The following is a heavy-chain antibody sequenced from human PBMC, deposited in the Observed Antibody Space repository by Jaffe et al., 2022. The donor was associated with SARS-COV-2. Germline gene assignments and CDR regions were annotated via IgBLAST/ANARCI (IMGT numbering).Heavy chain of an antibody. V-gene: IGHV1-46*01. D-gene: IGHD6-13*01. Sequence: QVQLVQSGAEVKKPGASVKVSCKASGYTFTSYYMHWVRQAPGQGLEWMGIINPSGGSTSYAQKFQGRVTMTRDTSTSTVYMELSSLRSEDTAVYYCARDPATTGYSSIFDYWGQGTLVTVSS. CDR3: ARDPATTGYSSIFDY. CDR2: INPSGGST. J-gene: IGHJ4*02. CDR1: GYTFTSYY.